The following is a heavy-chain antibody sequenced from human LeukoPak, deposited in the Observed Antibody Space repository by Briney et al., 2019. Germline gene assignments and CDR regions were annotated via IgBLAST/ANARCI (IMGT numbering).Heavy chain of an antibody. CDR1: GFTFSNAW. Sequence: GGSLRLSCAASGFTFSNAWMSWVRQAPGKGLEWVGRMKSKSDGGTTEYAVAVKGSFTISRYDSKNTLYLQMKSLKTDDTALYYCTYFDYWGQGTLVTVSS. J-gene: IGHJ4*02. CDR2: MKSKSDGGTT. CDR3: TYFDY. V-gene: IGHV3-15*01.